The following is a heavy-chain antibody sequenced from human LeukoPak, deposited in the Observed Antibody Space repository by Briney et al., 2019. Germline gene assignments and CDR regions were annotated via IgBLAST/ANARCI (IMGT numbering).Heavy chain of an antibody. D-gene: IGHD3-10*01. Sequence: PGRSLRLSCAASGFTFSDYYMSWIRQAPGKGLEWVSYISSSGSTIYYADSVKGRFTISRDNAKNSLYLQMNSLRAEDTAVYYCAADWSYYPRFDYWGQGILVTVSS. CDR1: GFTFSDYY. J-gene: IGHJ4*02. CDR3: AADWSYYPRFDY. CDR2: ISSSGSTI. V-gene: IGHV3-11*01.